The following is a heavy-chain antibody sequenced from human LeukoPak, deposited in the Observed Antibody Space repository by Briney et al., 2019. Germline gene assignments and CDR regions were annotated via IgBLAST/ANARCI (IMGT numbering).Heavy chain of an antibody. CDR2: IYYSGST. J-gene: IGHJ4*02. CDR3: ARHGGGQYYYDSSGAYYFDY. V-gene: IGHV4-39*01. CDR1: GGSISSSSYY. Sequence: SETLSLTCTVSGGSISSSSYYWGWIRQPPGKGLEWIGSIYYSGSTYYNPSLKSRVTISVDTSKNQFSLKLSSVTAADTAVYYCARHGGGQYYYDSSGAYYFDYWGQGTLVTVSS. D-gene: IGHD3-22*01.